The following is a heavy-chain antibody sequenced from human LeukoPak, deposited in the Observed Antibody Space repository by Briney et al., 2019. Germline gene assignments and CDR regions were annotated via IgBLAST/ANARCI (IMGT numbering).Heavy chain of an antibody. CDR3: ARAPALILCSSGACYTPDY. J-gene: IGHJ4*02. Sequence: GGSLRLSCAASGFTFSNAWMSWVRQVPGKGLEWVGRIKSKTDGGTTDYAAPVKGRFTISRDDSKNTLYLQMNSLRAEDTAVYFCARAPALILCSSGACYTPDYWGQGTLVTVSS. CDR1: GFTFSNAW. CDR2: IKSKTDGGTT. D-gene: IGHD2-2*02. V-gene: IGHV3-15*01.